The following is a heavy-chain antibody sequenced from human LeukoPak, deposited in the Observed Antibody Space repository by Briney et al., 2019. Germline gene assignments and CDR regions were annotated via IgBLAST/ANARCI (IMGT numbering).Heavy chain of an antibody. CDR2: INPNSGGT. CDR1: GYTFIGYY. J-gene: IGHJ5*02. Sequence: ASLKVSCKASGYTFIGYYMHWGRQAPGQGLEWMGQINPNSGGTKYAQTLQGRVTMTRDTSTSTAYIEQSRARADDTAVYIYASGRNYKGFDPWGQGTLVIVSS. V-gene: IGHV1-2*06. CDR3: ASGRNYKGFDP. D-gene: IGHD4-23*01.